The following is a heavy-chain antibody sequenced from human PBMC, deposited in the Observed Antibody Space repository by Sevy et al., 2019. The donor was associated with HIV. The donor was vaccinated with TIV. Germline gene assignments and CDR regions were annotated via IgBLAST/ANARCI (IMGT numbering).Heavy chain of an antibody. Sequence: SETLSLICTVSDDSITNYYWSWIRQPPGKGLQWIGYHYYSGSTNYNPSLKSRVTISVDTSKNQISLKLSSVTAADTAVYYCARNSAYYYYGVDVWGPGTTVTVSS. D-gene: IGHD2-21*01. J-gene: IGHJ6*02. CDR3: ARNSAYYYYGVDV. V-gene: IGHV4-59*01. CDR2: HYYSGST. CDR1: DDSITNYY.